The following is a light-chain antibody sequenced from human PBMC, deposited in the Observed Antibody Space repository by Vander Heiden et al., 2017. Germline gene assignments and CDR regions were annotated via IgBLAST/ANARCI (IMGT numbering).Light chain of an antibody. CDR2: DDS. CDR1: NIGSKS. J-gene: IGLJ3*02. Sequence: SYVLTQPPSVSVAPGQTARITCGGNNIGSKSVHCYQQKAGQAPVVVVYDDSDRPAGIPERFSGSNSGNTATLTISRGEAGDEADYYCQVWDSGFVPFGGGTKLTVL. V-gene: IGLV3-21*02. CDR3: QVWDSGFVP.